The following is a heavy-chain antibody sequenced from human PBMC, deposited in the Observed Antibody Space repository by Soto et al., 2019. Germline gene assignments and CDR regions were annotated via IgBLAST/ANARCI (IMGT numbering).Heavy chain of an antibody. CDR2: IYYSGST. Sequence: SETLSLTCTVSSGSISSYYWSWIRQSPGKGLEWIGYIYYSGSTNYNPSLKGRVTISVDTSKNQFSLKLSSVTAADTAVYYCARGIAVAGCFDYWGQGTLVTVSS. CDR1: SGSISSYY. J-gene: IGHJ4*02. CDR3: ARGIAVAGCFDY. V-gene: IGHV4-59*12. D-gene: IGHD6-19*01.